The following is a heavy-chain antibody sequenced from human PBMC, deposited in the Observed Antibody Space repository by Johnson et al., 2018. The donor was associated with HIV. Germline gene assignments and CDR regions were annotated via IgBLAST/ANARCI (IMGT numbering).Heavy chain of an antibody. CDR2: ISYDGSNK. CDR3: VRGGLGYQNIHDPFDI. CDR1: GFTFSNFG. D-gene: IGHD3-16*02. J-gene: IGHJ3*02. V-gene: IGHV3-30*03. Sequence: QVQLVESGGGVVQPGRSLRLSCATSGFTFSNFGMHWVRQAPGTGLEWVAVISYDGSNKYYADSVKGRFTISRDNAKNSLYLQMNSLRAEDTALYYCVRGGLGYQNIHDPFDIWGQGTMVTVSS.